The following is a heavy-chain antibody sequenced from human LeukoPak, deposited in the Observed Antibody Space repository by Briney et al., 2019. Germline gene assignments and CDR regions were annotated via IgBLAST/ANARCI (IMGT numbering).Heavy chain of an antibody. D-gene: IGHD3-10*01. V-gene: IGHV4-59*01. Sequence: SETLSLTCTVSGGSISSYYWSWIRQPPGKGLEWIGYIYYSGSTNYNPSLKSRVTISVDTSKNQFSLKLSSVTAADTAVYYCARSPYYYGSGSYFRPWGQGTLVTVSS. J-gene: IGHJ4*02. CDR1: GGSISSYY. CDR2: IYYSGST. CDR3: ARSPYYYGSGSYFRP.